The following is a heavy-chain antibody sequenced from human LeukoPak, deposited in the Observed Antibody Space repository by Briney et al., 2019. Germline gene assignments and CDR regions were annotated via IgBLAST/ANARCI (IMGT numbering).Heavy chain of an antibody. D-gene: IGHD1-26*01. CDR3: ARDALSGSYGAFDY. Sequence: GGSLRLSCAASGFTFSSYGMHWVRQAPGKGLEWVAVIWYDGSNKYYADSVKGRFTISRDNSKNTLYLQMNSLRAEDTAVYYCARDALSGSYGAFDYWGQGTLVTVSS. V-gene: IGHV3-33*01. CDR2: IWYDGSNK. CDR1: GFTFSSYG. J-gene: IGHJ4*02.